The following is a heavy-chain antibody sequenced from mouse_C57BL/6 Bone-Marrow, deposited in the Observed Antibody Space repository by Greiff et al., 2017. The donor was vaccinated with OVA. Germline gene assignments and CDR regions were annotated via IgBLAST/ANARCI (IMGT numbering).Heavy chain of an antibody. J-gene: IGHJ3*01. CDR3: ASPDSSGYWFAY. CDR1: GFTFSSYG. V-gene: IGHV5-6*01. D-gene: IGHD3-2*02. CDR2: ISSGGSYT. Sequence: VQLKESGGDLVKPGGSLKLSCAASGFTFSSYGMSWVRQTPDKRLEWVATISSGGSYTYYPDSVKGRFTIDSDNAKNTLYLQISSRKSEEAARDYGASPDSSGYWFAYWGQGTLVTVSA.